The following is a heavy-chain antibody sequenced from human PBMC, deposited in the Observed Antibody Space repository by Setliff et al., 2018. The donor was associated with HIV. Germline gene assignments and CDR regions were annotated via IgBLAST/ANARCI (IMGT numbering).Heavy chain of an antibody. CDR2: ISSSSSTI. J-gene: IGHJ6*02. D-gene: IGHD6-13*01. CDR3: ARDRIAAAGSFYYYYGMDV. V-gene: IGHV3-48*01. Sequence: GGSLRLSCAASGFTFGSYSMNWVRQAPGRGLEWVSYISSSSSTIYYADSVKGRFTISRDNAKNSLYLQMNSLRAEDTAVYYCARDRIAAAGSFYYYYGMDVWGQGTTVTVSS. CDR1: GFTFGSYS.